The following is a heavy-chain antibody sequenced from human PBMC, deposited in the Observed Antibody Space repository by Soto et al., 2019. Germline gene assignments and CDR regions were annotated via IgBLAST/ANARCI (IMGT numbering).Heavy chain of an antibody. D-gene: IGHD1-1*01. V-gene: IGHV3-23*01. CDR3: AKGKNWNYFDY. CDR2: ISGSGSST. CDR1: GLTFGIYA. Sequence: GSLRLSCAASGLTFGIYAMSWVRQAPGKGLEWVSGISGSGSSTYYADSVKGRFTISRDNSKNTLYLQMNSLRAEDTAVYYCAKGKNWNYFDYWGQGTLVTVSS. J-gene: IGHJ4*02.